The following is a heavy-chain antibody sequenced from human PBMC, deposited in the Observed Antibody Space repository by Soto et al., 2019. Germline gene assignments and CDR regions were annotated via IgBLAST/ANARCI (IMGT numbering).Heavy chain of an antibody. CDR1: GFTFAKYW. CDR3: GRQAALWEKVDF. Sequence: EEQLVESGGGLVQPGGSLRLSCVVSGFTFAKYWMHWVRQAPGKGLVWVARIETDGTTQTYADSVEGRFTISRDNAKNTLYLHVKSLRAEDTAVYYCGRQAALWEKVDFRGHGTPVTVSP. CDR2: IETDGTTQ. V-gene: IGHV3-74*02. J-gene: IGHJ1*01. D-gene: IGHD3-10*01.